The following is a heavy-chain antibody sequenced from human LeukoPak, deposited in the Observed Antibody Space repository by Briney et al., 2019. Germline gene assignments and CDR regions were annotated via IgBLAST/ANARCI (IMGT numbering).Heavy chain of an antibody. D-gene: IGHD3-3*01. CDR1: GGSITSSY. CDR2: INHRGST. CDR3: ARNTVAFFGVDA. J-gene: IGHJ5*02. V-gene: IGHV4-34*01. Sequence: PAETLSLTCTVSGGSITSSYWSWIRQPPGKGLEWIGEINHRGSTNYNPSLKSRVTISVDTSKNQFSLKLSSVTAADTAVYYCARNTVAFFGVDAWGQGTLVTVSS.